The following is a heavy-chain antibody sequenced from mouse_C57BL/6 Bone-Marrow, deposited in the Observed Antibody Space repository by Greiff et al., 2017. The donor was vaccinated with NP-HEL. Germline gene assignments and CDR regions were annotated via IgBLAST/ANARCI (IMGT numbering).Heavy chain of an antibody. J-gene: IGHJ3*01. CDR2: INPYNGGT. CDR3: ARTYYSNLGRFAY. CDR1: GYTFTDYY. V-gene: IGHV1-19*01. Sequence: VQLKQSGPVLVKPGASVKMSCKASGYTFTDYYMNWVKQSHGKSLEWIGVINPYNGGTSYNQKFKGKATLTVDKSSSTAYMELNSLTSEDSAVYYCARTYYSNLGRFAYWGQGTLVTVSA. D-gene: IGHD2-5*01.